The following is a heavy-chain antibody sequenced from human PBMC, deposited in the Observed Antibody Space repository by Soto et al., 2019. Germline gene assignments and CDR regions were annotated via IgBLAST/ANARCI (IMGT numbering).Heavy chain of an antibody. D-gene: IGHD3-3*02. J-gene: IGHJ5*02. CDR3: ASPKIASYNWFDP. CDR2: IYYSGST. V-gene: IGHV4-39*01. CDR1: GGSISSSSYY. Sequence: ASETLSLTCTVSGGSISSSSYYWGWIRQPPGKGLEWIGSIYYSGSTYYNPSLKSRVTISVDTSKNQFSLKLSSVTAADTAVCYCASPKIASYNWFDPWGQGTLVTVSS.